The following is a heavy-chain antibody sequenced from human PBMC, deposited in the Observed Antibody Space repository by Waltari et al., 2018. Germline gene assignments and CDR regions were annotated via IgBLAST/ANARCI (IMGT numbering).Heavy chain of an antibody. V-gene: IGHV4-39*01. CDR3: ARHVGWNDGERNNWFDP. J-gene: IGHJ5*02. CDR1: GGSISSSSYY. CDR2: IYYSGRT. Sequence: QLQLQESGPGLVKPSETLSLTCTVSGGSISSSSYYWGWIRQPPGKGLEWIGGIYYSGRTYYNPSLKSRVTIAVDTSKNQFSLKLSSVTAADTAVYYCARHVGWNDGERNNWFDPWGQGTLVTVSS. D-gene: IGHD1-1*01.